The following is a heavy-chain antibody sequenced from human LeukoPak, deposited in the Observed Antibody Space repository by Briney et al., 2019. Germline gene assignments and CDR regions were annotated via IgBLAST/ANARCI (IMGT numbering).Heavy chain of an antibody. CDR1: GGTFSSYA. V-gene: IGHV7-4-1*02. CDR2: INTNTGNP. CDR3: ARETVSSSWYPSWDY. D-gene: IGHD6-13*01. J-gene: IGHJ4*02. Sequence: GASVKVSCKASGGTFSSYAISWVRQAPGQGLEWMGWINTNTGNPTYAQGFTGRFVFSLDTSVSTAYLQISSLKAEDTAVYYCARETVSSSWYPSWDYWGQGTLVTVSS.